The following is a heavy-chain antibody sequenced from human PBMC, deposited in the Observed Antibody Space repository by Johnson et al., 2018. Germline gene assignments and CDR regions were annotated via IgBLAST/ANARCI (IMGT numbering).Heavy chain of an antibody. CDR1: GFTFSNYA. V-gene: IGHV3-30-3*01. CDR3: AREIDGFEI. CDR2: LSSDGSNK. J-gene: IGHJ3*02. Sequence: VQLVESGGGVVQPGRSLRLSCAASGFTFSNYAMHWVRQAPGKGLEWMALLSSDGSNKYYADSVKGRFPISRANSKNTLYLQMNSLRAEDPAVYYWAREIDGFEIWCHGTMVTASS.